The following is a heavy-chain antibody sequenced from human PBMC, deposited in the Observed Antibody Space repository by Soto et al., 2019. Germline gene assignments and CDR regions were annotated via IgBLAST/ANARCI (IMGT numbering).Heavy chain of an antibody. Sequence: DEQLLESGGGLVQPGGSLRLSCAASGITFSSYSMSWVRQSPGKGLVWVSSISSSGDVTYDADSVKGRFTISRDNSKNSLYLQMNSLRAEDTAIYYCAKTGGFSGSYHFISWGQGTLVTVSS. V-gene: IGHV3-23*01. CDR1: GITFSSYS. CDR2: ISSSGDVT. CDR3: AKTGGFSGSYHFIS. J-gene: IGHJ4*02. D-gene: IGHD1-26*01.